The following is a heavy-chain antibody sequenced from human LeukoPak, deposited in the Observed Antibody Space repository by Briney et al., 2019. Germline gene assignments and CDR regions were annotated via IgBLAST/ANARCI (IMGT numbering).Heavy chain of an antibody. V-gene: IGHV3-30*04. D-gene: IGHD2-2*01. CDR2: ISYDGSNK. J-gene: IGHJ4*02. CDR1: GFTFSNYA. Sequence: GRSLRLSCAASGFTFSNYAMHWVRQAPGKGLEWVAGISYDGSNKYYADSVKGRFTISRDNSKNTLYLQMNSLRAEDTAVYYCARSAGYCSSTSCYYYGYWGQGTLVTVSS. CDR3: ARSAGYCSSTSCYYYGY.